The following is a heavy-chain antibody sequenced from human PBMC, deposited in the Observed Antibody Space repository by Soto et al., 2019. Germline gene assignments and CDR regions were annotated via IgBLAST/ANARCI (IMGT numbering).Heavy chain of an antibody. Sequence: SEALSLTCTVSGGSIISGGYYWSLIRQHPGKGLEWIGYIYYSGSTYYNPSLKSRVTISVDTSKNQFSLKLSSVTAADTAVYYCARGDLDGSGRNGMDVWGQGTTVTVSS. CDR2: IYYSGST. CDR1: GGSIISGGYY. CDR3: ARGDLDGSGRNGMDV. D-gene: IGHD3-10*01. J-gene: IGHJ6*02. V-gene: IGHV4-31*03.